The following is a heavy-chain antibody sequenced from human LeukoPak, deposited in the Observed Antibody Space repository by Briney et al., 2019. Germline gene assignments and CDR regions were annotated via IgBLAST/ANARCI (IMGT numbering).Heavy chain of an antibody. V-gene: IGHV3-30*03. Sequence: GGSLRLSCAASGFNFSTYGMHWVRQAPGKGLEWVAVILHDGSNEYYADSVKGRFTISRDDSKNAVDLQMNSLRAEDTAVYYCARDLPDKMTRAVEYWGQGTLVIVSS. CDR1: GFNFSTYG. D-gene: IGHD4-11*01. CDR3: ARDLPDKMTRAVEY. J-gene: IGHJ4*02. CDR2: ILHDGSNE.